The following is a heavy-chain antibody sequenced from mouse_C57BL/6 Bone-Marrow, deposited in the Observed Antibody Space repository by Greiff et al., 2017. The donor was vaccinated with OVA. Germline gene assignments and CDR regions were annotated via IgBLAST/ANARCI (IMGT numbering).Heavy chain of an antibody. CDR3: AREDGYYPPWFAY. D-gene: IGHD2-3*01. CDR2: IYPRSGNT. V-gene: IGHV1-81*01. J-gene: IGHJ3*01. Sequence: VQLQQPGAELARPGASVKLSCKASGYTFTSYGISWVKQRTGQGLEWIGEIYPRSGNTYYNEKFKGKATLTADKSSSTAYMELRSLASEDSAVYFCAREDGYYPPWFAYWGQGTLVTVSA. CDR1: GYTFTSYG.